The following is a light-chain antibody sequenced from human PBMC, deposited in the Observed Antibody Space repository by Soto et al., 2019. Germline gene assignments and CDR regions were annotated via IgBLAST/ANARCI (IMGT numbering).Light chain of an antibody. J-gene: IGKJ4*01. CDR2: KVS. CDR1: QSLVYIDGNTY. CDR3: MQGPDWPIT. V-gene: IGKV2D-30*01. Sequence: DVVMTQSPLSLPVTLGQPASISCRSSQSLVYIDGNTYLNWFQQRPGQSPRCLIYKVSNWDSGVPDRLSGSGSGTDFTLKISRVEAEDVGVYYCMQGPDWPITFGGGTKVEIK.